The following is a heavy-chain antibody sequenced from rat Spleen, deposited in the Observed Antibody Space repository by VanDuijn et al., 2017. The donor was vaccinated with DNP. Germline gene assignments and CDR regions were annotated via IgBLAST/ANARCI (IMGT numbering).Heavy chain of an antibody. J-gene: IGHJ3*01. D-gene: IGHD1-11*01. Sequence: EVQLVESGGGLVQPGRSLNLSCAASRLTFSNYDMAWVRQTPTKGLDWVAPISTSGGRTYHRDSVKGRFTVSRDNARGTLYLQMDSLRSEDTATYYCTTGGSSRFAYWGQGTLVTVSS. CDR3: TTGGSSRFAY. CDR1: RLTFSNYD. V-gene: IGHV5-27*01. CDR2: ISTSGGRT.